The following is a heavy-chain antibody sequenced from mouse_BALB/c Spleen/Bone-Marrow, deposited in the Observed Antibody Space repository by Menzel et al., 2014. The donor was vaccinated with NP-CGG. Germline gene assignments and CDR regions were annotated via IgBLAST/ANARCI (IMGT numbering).Heavy chain of an antibody. CDR3: ARRTGPYYGNYDAMDY. V-gene: IGHV1-4*02. Sequence: VQGVESAAELARPGASVKMSCKASGYTFTSYTMHWVKQRPGQGLEWIGYINPSSGYTEYNQKFKDKTTLTADKSSSTAYMQLSSLTSEDSAVYYCARRTGPYYGNYDAMDYWGQGTSVTVSS. CDR1: GYTFTSYT. D-gene: IGHD2-10*01. CDR2: INPSSGYT. J-gene: IGHJ4*01.